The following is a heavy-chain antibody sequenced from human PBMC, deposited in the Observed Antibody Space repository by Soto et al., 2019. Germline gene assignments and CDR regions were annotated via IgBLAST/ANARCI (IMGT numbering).Heavy chain of an antibody. CDR1: GVTVSRNY. J-gene: IGHJ3*02. V-gene: IGHV3-53*01. Sequence: EVLLVESGGGLIQPGGSLRLSCAVSGVTVSRNYMSWVRQAPGEGLEWVSVLYIDGTPYYADSLEGRLTISRHNSMNSIHLQMNSLRAAATAVYSCARETVTTGGGAFDIWGQGTMVTVSS. D-gene: IGHD4-17*01. CDR3: ARETVTTGGGAFDI. CDR2: LYIDGTP.